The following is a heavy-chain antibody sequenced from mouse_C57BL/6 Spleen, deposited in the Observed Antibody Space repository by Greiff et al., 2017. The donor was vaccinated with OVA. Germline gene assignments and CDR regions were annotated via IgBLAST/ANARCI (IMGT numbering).Heavy chain of an antibody. CDR2: IDPEDGDT. Sequence: VHVKQSGAELVRPGASVKLSCTASGFNIKDYYMHWVKQRPEQGLEWIGRIDPEDGDTEYAPKFQGKATMTADTSSNTAYLQLSSLTSEDTAVYYCTTYPYYGSSSAYWGQGTLVTVSA. V-gene: IGHV14-1*01. CDR3: TTYPYYGSSSAY. D-gene: IGHD1-1*01. CDR1: GFNIKDYY. J-gene: IGHJ3*01.